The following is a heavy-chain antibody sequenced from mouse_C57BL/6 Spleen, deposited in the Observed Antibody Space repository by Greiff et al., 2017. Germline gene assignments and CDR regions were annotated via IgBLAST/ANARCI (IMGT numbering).Heavy chain of an antibody. V-gene: IGHV1-64*01. Sequence: QVQLQQPGAELVKPGASVKLSCKASGYTFTSYWMHWVKQRPGQGLEWIGMIHPNSGSTNYNEKFKSKATLTVDKSSSTAYMQLSSLTSEDSAVYYCARSGYDGYYDYFDYWGQGTTLTVSS. CDR1: GYTFTSYW. CDR2: IHPNSGST. D-gene: IGHD2-3*01. J-gene: IGHJ2*01. CDR3: ARSGYDGYYDYFDY.